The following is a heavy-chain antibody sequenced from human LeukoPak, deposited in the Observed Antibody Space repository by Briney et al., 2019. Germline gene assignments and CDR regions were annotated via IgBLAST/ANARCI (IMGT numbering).Heavy chain of an antibody. D-gene: IGHD1-26*01. J-gene: IGHJ5*02. Sequence: ASVKVSCMASGYSFSTHWMHWVRQAPGQGLEWMGIVNPSGGFTSYAQKLQGRVTVTRDMSTSTVYMELSKLRSENTAVSDCERDQSGEWELLSGWWFDPWGQGTLVTVSS. CDR3: ERDQSGEWELLSGWWFDP. V-gene: IGHV1-46*01. CDR2: VNPSGGFT. CDR1: GYSFSTHW.